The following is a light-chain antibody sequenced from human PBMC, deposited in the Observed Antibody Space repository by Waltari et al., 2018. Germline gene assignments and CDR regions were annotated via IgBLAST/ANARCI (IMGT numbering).Light chain of an antibody. V-gene: IGLV2-14*03. Sequence: QSALTQPASVSGSPGQSITISCTGTSSDVGSYNSVSWYQDHPGQGPKVMIYDGSDRPSGVSARFSGSKSGNAASLTISGLQAEDEADYYCSSQSSDNVVLFGGGTKVTVL. CDR1: SSDVGSYNS. CDR2: DGS. J-gene: IGLJ3*02. CDR3: SSQSSDNVVL.